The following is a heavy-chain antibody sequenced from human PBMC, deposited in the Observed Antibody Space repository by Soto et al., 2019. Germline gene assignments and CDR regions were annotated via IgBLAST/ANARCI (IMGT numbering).Heavy chain of an antibody. Sequence: VKVSCKASGYTFTGYYMHWVRQAPGQGLEWMGWINPNSGGTNYAQKFQGRVTMTRDTSISTAYMELSRLRSDDTAVYYCARGRGSSSSWFDPWGQGTLVTVSS. CDR2: INPNSGGT. V-gene: IGHV1-2*02. D-gene: IGHD6-6*01. CDR1: GYTFTGYY. J-gene: IGHJ5*02. CDR3: ARGRGSSSSWFDP.